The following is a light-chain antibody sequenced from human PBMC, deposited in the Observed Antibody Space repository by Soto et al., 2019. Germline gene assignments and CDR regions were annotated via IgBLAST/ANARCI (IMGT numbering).Light chain of an antibody. J-gene: IGLJ1*01. V-gene: IGLV2-23*01. Sequence: QSVLTQPASVSGSPGQSITISCTGTSSDVGSYNLVSWYQQHPGKAPKLMIYEGSKRPSGVSNRFSGSKSGNTASLTISGLQAEDADDYYCCSYAGSSSYVFGTGTKVTVL. CDR3: CSYAGSSSYV. CDR1: SSDVGSYNL. CDR2: EGS.